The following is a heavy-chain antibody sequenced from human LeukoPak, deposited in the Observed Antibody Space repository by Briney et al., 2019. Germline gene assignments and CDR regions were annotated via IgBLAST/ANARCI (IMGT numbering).Heavy chain of an antibody. Sequence: PGGSLRLSCAASGFTFSSYGMHWVRQAPGKGLEWVAFIRYDGSNKYYAHSVKGRFTISRENSKNTLYLQMNSLRAEDTAVYYCAKGLGYCSSTSCRPFDYWGQGTLVTVSS. V-gene: IGHV3-30*02. CDR1: GFTFSSYG. J-gene: IGHJ4*02. CDR3: AKGLGYCSSTSCRPFDY. CDR2: IRYDGSNK. D-gene: IGHD2-2*01.